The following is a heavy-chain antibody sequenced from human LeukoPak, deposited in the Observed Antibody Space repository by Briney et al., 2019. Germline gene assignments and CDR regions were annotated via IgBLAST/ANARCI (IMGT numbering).Heavy chain of an antibody. V-gene: IGHV3-30*02. Sequence: PGGSLRLSCAASGFTFSSYGMRWVRQAPGKGLEWVAFIRYDGSNKYYADSVKGRFTISRDNSKNTLYLQMNSLRAEDTAVYYCAKDHRLSYYGSGSYARYWGQGTLVTVSS. CDR1: GFTFSSYG. D-gene: IGHD3-10*01. J-gene: IGHJ4*02. CDR2: IRYDGSNK. CDR3: AKDHRLSYYGSGSYARY.